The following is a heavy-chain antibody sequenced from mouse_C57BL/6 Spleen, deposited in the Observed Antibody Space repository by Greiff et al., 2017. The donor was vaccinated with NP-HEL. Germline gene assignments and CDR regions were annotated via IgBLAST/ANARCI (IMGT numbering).Heavy chain of an antibody. CDR3: ANYYGSSYYWYFDV. J-gene: IGHJ1*03. D-gene: IGHD1-1*01. Sequence: DVKLQESGPGLVKPSQSLSLTCSVTGYSITSGYYWYWIRQFPGNKLECMGYISYDGSNNYNPSLKNRISITRDTSKNQFFLKLNSVTTEDTATYDCANYYGSSYYWYFDVWGTGTTVTVSS. V-gene: IGHV3-6*01. CDR1: GYSITSGYY. CDR2: ISYDGSN.